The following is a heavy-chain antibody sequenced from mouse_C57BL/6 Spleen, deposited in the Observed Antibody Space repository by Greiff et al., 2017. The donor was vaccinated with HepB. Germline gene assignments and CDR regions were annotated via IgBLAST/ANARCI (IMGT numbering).Heavy chain of an antibody. D-gene: IGHD1-2*01. J-gene: IGHJ4*01. Sequence: QVQLQQPGAELVKPGASVKLSCKASGYTFTSYWMHWVKQRPGRGLEWIGRIDPNRGGTKYNEKFKSKATLTVDKPSSTAYMQLSSLTSEDSAVYYCARSLITTVRAMDYWGQGTSVTVSS. CDR2: IDPNRGGT. V-gene: IGHV1-72*01. CDR1: GYTFTSYW. CDR3: ARSLITTVRAMDY.